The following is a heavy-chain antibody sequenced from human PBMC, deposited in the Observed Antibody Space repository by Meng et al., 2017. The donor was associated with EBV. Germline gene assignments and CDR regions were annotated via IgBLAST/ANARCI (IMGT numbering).Heavy chain of an antibody. CDR3: ARGDYTNYPRWFDP. D-gene: IGHD4-11*01. J-gene: IGHJ5*02. Sequence: QVQLQESGPGLVKPSEXLSLTCPXSGGSVNNESYYWGWIRQPPGKGLEYIGYIYYTGSTNYNSSLKSRVTISLDKSKNQFSLKLTSLTAADTAIYYCARGDYTNYPRWFDPWGQGTLVNVSS. CDR2: IYYTGST. V-gene: IGHV4-61*01. CDR1: GGSVNNESYY.